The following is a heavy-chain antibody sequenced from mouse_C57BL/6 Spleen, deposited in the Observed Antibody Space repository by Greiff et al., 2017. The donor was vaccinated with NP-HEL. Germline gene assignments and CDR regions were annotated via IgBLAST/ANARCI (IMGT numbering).Heavy chain of an antibody. Sequence: DVKLQESGPGLVKPSQSPSLTCSVTGYSITSGYYWNWIRQFPGNKLEWMGYISYDGSNNYNPSLKNRISITRDTSKNQFFLKLNSVTTEDTATYYCAQAYYGYDYAMDYWGQGTSVTVSS. CDR1: GYSITSGYY. CDR3: AQAYYGYDYAMDY. V-gene: IGHV3-6*01. J-gene: IGHJ4*01. CDR2: ISYDGSN. D-gene: IGHD2-9*01.